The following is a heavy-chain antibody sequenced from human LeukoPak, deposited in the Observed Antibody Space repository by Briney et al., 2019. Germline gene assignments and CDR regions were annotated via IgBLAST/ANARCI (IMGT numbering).Heavy chain of an antibody. CDR3: KSRPNIKGIITIFGVVIMPYYYYYYYMDV. V-gene: IGHV3-38-3*01. J-gene: IGHJ6*03. Sequence: GGSLRLSCAASGFTVSSNEMSWVRQAPGKGLEWVPSISGGSTYYADSRKGRFTISRDNSKNTLHLQMNSLRAEDTAVYYCKSRPNIKGIITIFGVVIMPYYYYYYYMDVWGKGTTVTVSS. CDR1: GFTVSSNE. D-gene: IGHD3-3*01. CDR2: ISGGST.